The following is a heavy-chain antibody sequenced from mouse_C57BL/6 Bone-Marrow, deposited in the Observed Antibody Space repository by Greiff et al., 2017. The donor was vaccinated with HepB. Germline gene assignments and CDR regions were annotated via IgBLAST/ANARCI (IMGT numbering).Heavy chain of an antibody. CDR1: GFTFSSYA. CDR3: TRGYGYWYFDV. V-gene: IGHV5-9-1*02. D-gene: IGHD2-14*01. J-gene: IGHJ1*03. CDR2: ISSGGDYI. Sequence: EVNVVESGEGLVKPGGSLKLSCAASGFTFSSYAMSWVRQTPEKRLEWVAYISSGGDYIYYADTVKGRFTISRDNARNTLYLQMSSLKSEDTAMYYCTRGYGYWYFDVWGTGTTVTVSS.